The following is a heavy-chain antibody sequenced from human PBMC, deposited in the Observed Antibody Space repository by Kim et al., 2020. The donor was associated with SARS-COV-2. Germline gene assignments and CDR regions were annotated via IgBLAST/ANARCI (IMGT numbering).Heavy chain of an antibody. J-gene: IGHJ5*02. D-gene: IGHD5-18*01. CDR3: ARGLTWIRNGFDP. Sequence: STPSLKSRVTISVDTSKNQFSLKLSSVTAADTAVYYCARGLTWIRNGFDPWGQGTLVTVSS. V-gene: IGHV4-34*01.